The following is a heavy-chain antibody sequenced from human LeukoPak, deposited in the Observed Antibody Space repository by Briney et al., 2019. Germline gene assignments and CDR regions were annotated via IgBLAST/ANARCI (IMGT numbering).Heavy chain of an antibody. CDR1: GFIFTRYW. V-gene: IGHV3-7*01. CDR2: IKQDGSEK. D-gene: IGHD4-17*01. CDR3: ARINNDYGDYDYYYGMDV. J-gene: IGHJ6*02. Sequence: GGSLRLSCAASGFIFTRYWMSWARQAPGKRLEWVANIKQDGSEKYSVDSVKGRFTVSRDNAKNSLYLQMNSLRAEDTAVYYCARINNDYGDYDYYYGMDVWGQGTTVTVSS.